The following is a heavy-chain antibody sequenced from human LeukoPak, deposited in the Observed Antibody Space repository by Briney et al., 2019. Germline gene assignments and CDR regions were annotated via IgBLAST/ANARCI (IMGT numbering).Heavy chain of an antibody. D-gene: IGHD4-17*01. CDR2: VDTSGRT. J-gene: IGHJ4*02. V-gene: IGHV4-4*07. Sequence: PSETLSLTCTVSSDSTSRYYWSWIRKLAGKGLEWIGRVDTSGRTNYNPSLKSRVTMSIDTSRSQFYLKLTSVTAADTAMYYCARERTWLRCFDCWGQGTLVTVSS. CDR3: ARERTWLRCFDC. CDR1: SDSTSRYY.